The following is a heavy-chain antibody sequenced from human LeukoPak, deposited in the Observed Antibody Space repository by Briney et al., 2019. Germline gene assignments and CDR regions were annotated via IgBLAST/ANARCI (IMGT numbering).Heavy chain of an antibody. J-gene: IGHJ4*02. D-gene: IGHD3-22*01. CDR2: IIPILGIA. V-gene: IGHV1-69*04. CDR1: GGTFSSYA. Sequence: SVKVSCKASGGTFSSYAISWVRQAPGQGLEWMGRIIPILGIANYAQKFQGRVTITTDESTSTAYMELSSLRSEDTAVYYCARGGRQHYYDSSGYRLDYWGQGTLVTVSS. CDR3: ARGGRQHYYDSSGYRLDY.